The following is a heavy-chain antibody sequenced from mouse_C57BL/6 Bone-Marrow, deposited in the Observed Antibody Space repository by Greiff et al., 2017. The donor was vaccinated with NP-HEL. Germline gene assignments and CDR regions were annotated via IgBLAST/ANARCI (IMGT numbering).Heavy chain of an antibody. V-gene: IGHV6-6*01. J-gene: IGHJ1*03. Sequence: EVKVEESGGGLVQPGGSMKLSCAASGFTFSDAWMDWVRQSPEKGLEWVAEIRNKANSHATYYAESVKGRFTISRDDSKSSVYLQMNSLRAEDTGMYYCTGGSVYWYFDVWGTGTTVTVSS. D-gene: IGHD1-1*01. CDR1: GFTFSDAW. CDR3: TGGSVYWYFDV. CDR2: IRNKANSHAT.